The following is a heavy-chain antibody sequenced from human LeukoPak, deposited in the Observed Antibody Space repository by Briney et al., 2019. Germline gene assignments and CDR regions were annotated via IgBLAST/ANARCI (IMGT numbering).Heavy chain of an antibody. V-gene: IGHV3-21*01. CDR1: GFTFSSYS. J-gene: IGHJ6*03. Sequence: GGSLRLSCAASGFTFSSYSMNWVRQAPGKGLEWVSSISSSSSYIYYADSVKGRFTISRDNAKNSLYLQMNSLRAEDTAVYYCAGDPGRFLEGIYYYYYMDVWGKGTTVTVSS. CDR3: AGDPGRFLEGIYYYYYMDV. D-gene: IGHD3-3*01. CDR2: ISSSSSYI.